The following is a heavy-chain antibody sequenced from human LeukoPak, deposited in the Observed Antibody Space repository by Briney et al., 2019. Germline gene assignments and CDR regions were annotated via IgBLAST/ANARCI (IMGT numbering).Heavy chain of an antibody. V-gene: IGHV5-51*01. CDR2: IYPGDSDT. CDR1: GYSFTSYW. D-gene: IGHD3-10*01. Sequence: GESLKISCKDSGYSFTSYWIGWVRQMPGKGLEWMGIIYPGDSDTRYSPSFQGQVTISADKSISTAYLQWSSLKASDTAMYYCARPSYMVRGVILSFDYWGQGTLVTVSS. CDR3: ARPSYMVRGVILSFDY. J-gene: IGHJ4*02.